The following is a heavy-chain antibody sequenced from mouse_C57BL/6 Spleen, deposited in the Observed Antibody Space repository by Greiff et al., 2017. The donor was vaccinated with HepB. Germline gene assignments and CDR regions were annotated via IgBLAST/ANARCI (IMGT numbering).Heavy chain of an antibody. Sequence: VQLQQSGTVLARPGASVKMSCKTSGYTFTSYWMHWVKQRPGQGLEWIGALYPGNSDTSYNQKFKGKAKLTAVTSASTAYMELSSLTNEDSAVYYCTRWYYGSSYDAMDYWGQGTSVTVSS. CDR3: TRWYYGSSYDAMDY. V-gene: IGHV1-5*01. J-gene: IGHJ4*01. D-gene: IGHD1-1*01. CDR2: LYPGNSDT. CDR1: GYTFTSYW.